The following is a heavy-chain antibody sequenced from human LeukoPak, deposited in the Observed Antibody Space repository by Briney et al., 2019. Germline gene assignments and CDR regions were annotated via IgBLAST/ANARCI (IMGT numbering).Heavy chain of an antibody. D-gene: IGHD1-1*01. CDR1: GGSISSSSYY. CDR3: ARGSTRGRAFDI. V-gene: IGHV4-39*07. Sequence: SETLSLTCTVSGGSISSSSYYWGWIRQPPGKGLEWIGSIYYSGSTYYNPSLKSRVTISVDTSKNQFSLKLSSVTAADTAVYYCARGSTRGRAFDIWGQGTMVTVSS. J-gene: IGHJ3*02. CDR2: IYYSGST.